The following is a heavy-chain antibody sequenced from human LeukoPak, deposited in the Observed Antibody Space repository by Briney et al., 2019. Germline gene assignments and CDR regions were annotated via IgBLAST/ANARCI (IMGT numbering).Heavy chain of an antibody. Sequence: GASVKVSFKASGYTFTIYAMHWVRQAPGQRLEWMGWINAGNGNTKYSQEFQGRVTITRDTSASTAYMELSSLRSEDMAVYYCARGYCSGGSCYSHFDPWGQGTLVTVSS. CDR2: INAGNGNT. CDR1: GYTFTIYA. D-gene: IGHD2-15*01. V-gene: IGHV1-3*03. J-gene: IGHJ5*02. CDR3: ARGYCSGGSCYSHFDP.